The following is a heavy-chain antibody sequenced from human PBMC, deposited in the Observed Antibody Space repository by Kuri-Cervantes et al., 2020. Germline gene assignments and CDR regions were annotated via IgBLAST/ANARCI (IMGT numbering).Heavy chain of an antibody. J-gene: IGHJ4*02. CDR3: ARGNSESDY. V-gene: IGHV3-33*08. CDR2: VWYDGSNK. Sequence: LSLTCAASGFTFSSYAMHWVRQAPGKGLEWVAVVWYDGSNKYYADSVKGRFTISRDNSKNTLYLQMNSLRAEDTAVYYCARGNSESDYWGQGTLVTVSS. D-gene: IGHD1-26*01. CDR1: GFTFSSYA.